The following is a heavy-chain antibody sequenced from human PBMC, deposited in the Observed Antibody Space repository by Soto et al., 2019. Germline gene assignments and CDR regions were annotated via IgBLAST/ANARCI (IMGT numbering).Heavy chain of an antibody. CDR1: GLTVATNS. V-gene: IGHV3-53*01. J-gene: IGHJ4*02. CDR2: IYSGGNS. CDR3: ATSLSPVAGRPLHN. Sequence: LRLSCEASGLTVATNSFIWVRQAPGKGLEWVSVIYSGGNSYYADSARGRFSVSRDSSKNTLYLQISSLRAGDTAMYYCATSLSPVAGRPLHNWGQGTLVTVSS. D-gene: IGHD6-19*01.